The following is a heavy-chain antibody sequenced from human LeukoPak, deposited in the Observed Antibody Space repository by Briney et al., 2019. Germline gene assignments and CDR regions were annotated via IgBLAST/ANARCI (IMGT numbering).Heavy chain of an antibody. D-gene: IGHD4-17*01. CDR3: ARGIYGDYPPNNWFDP. V-gene: IGHV1-8*03. CDR2: MNPNSGNT. J-gene: IGHJ5*02. Sequence: ASVKVSCKASGYTFTSYDINWVRQATGQGLEWMGWMNPNSGNTGYAQKFQGRVTITRNTSISTAYMELSSLRSEDMAVYYCARGIYGDYPPNNWFDPWGQGTLVTVSS. CDR1: GYTFTSYD.